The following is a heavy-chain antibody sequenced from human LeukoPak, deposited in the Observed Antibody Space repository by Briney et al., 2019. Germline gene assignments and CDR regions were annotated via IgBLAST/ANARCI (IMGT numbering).Heavy chain of an antibody. V-gene: IGHV1-2*06. J-gene: IGHJ4*02. CDR2: INPNSGGT. Sequence: GASVKVSCKASGYTFTGYYVHWVRQAPGQGLEWMGRINPNSGGTNYAQKFQGRVTMTRDTSISTAYMELSRLRSDDTAVYYCARDRPRCSGGSCYSWDYWGQGTLVTVSS. D-gene: IGHD2-15*01. CDR1: GYTFTGYY. CDR3: ARDRPRCSGGSCYSWDY.